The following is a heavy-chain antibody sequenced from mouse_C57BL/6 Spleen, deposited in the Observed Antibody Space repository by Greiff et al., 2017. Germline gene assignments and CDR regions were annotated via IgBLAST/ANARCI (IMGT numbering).Heavy chain of an antibody. Sequence: QVHVKQSGAELVKPGASVKISCKASGYAFSSYWMNWVKQRPGKGLEWIGQIYPGDGDTNYNGKFKGKATLTADKSSSTAYMQLSSLTSEDSAVYCGARREDYGGFAYWGQGTLVTVSA. CDR3: ARREDYGGFAY. CDR2: IYPGDGDT. V-gene: IGHV1-80*01. D-gene: IGHD2-4*01. J-gene: IGHJ3*01. CDR1: GYAFSSYW.